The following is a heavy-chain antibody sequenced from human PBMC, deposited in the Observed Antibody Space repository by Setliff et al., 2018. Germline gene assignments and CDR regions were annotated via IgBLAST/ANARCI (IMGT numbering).Heavy chain of an antibody. J-gene: IGHJ1*01. CDR2: VYYSGYT. Sequence: SETLSLTCNVSGGSVSSTSHHWGWIRQPPGKGMEWIGSVYYSGYTYYNPSLQSRVTISVDMSKNQFSMKLTSVTAADTAVYYCARVDFTMIQGVLGLWGQGTLVTVSS. D-gene: IGHD3-10*01. CDR1: GGSVSSTSHH. V-gene: IGHV4-39*07. CDR3: ARVDFTMIQGVLGL.